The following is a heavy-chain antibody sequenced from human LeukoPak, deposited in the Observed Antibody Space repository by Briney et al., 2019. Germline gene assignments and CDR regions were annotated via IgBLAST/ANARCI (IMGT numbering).Heavy chain of an antibody. V-gene: IGHV3-7*03. Sequence: PGGSLKLSCAASGFTFSSYAMSWVRQAPGKGLEWVANINQDGTEKWCVDSVKGRFTISRDNAKNPLYLQMNSLRAEDTAVYYCARRYFDLWGRGTLVTVSS. CDR3: ARRYFDL. CDR2: INQDGTEK. J-gene: IGHJ2*01. CDR1: GFTFSSYA.